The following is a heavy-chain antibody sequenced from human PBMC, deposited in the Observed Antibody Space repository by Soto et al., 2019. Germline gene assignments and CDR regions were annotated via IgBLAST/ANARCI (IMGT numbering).Heavy chain of an antibody. Sequence: PSETLSLTCAVYGGSFSGYYWSWIRQPPGKGLEWIGEINHSGSTNYNPSLKSRVTISVDTSKNQFSLKLSSVTAADTAVYYCARGVIGITMVRGVITSDYYYYYGMDVWGQGTTVTVSS. J-gene: IGHJ6*02. CDR1: GGSFSGYY. V-gene: IGHV4-34*01. D-gene: IGHD3-10*01. CDR2: INHSGST. CDR3: ARGVIGITMVRGVITSDYYYYYGMDV.